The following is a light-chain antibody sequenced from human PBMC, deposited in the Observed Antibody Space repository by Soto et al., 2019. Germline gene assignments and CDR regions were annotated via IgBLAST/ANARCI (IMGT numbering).Light chain of an antibody. Sequence: QTVVTQEPSLTVSPGGTVTLTCASNSGPVTSGHYPNWFQQKPGQAPRALIHDTSNKHSWTPARFSGSLIGGKAALTLSGVQPEDEAEYYCLLYYSGPWVFGGGTKLTVL. J-gene: IGLJ3*02. V-gene: IGLV7-43*01. CDR2: DTS. CDR1: SGPVTSGHY. CDR3: LLYYSGPWV.